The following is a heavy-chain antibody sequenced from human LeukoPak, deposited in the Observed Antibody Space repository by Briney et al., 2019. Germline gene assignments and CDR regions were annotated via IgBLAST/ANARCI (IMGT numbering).Heavy chain of an antibody. D-gene: IGHD3-22*01. J-gene: IGHJ4*02. Sequence: SETLSLTCAVYGGSFSGYYSSWIRQPPGKGLEWIGEINHSGSTNYNPSLKSRVTIAVDTSKNQFCLKSTSLTAADTAVYYCARGSISSRADVNSSGYYSLLFDYWGQGTLVTASS. CDR3: ARGSISSRADVNSSGYYSLLFDY. V-gene: IGHV4-34*01. CDR2: INHSGST. CDR1: GGSFSGYY.